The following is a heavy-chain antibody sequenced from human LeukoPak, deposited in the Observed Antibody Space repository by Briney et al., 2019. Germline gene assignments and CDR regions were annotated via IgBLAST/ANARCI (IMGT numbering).Heavy chain of an antibody. D-gene: IGHD2-2*01. CDR3: AKDIVVVPAATFDY. CDR2: ISGSGGST. V-gene: IGHV3-23*01. CDR1: GFTFSSYA. Sequence: GGSLRLSCAASGFTFSSYAMSWVRQAPGKGLEWVSAISGSGGSTYYADSVKGRFTISRDNSKNTLYLQMSSLRAEDTAVYYCAKDIVVVPAATFDYWGQGTLVTVSS. J-gene: IGHJ4*02.